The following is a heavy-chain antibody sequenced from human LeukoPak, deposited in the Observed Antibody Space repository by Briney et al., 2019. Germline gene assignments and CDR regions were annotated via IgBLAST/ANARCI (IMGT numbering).Heavy chain of an antibody. CDR2: ISAYNGNT. CDR3: ARDVRGYSSGWYRNWFDP. CDR1: GGTFSSYG. D-gene: IGHD6-19*01. V-gene: IGHV1-18*01. J-gene: IGHJ5*02. Sequence: ASVKVSCKASGGTFSSYGISWVRQAPGQGLEWMGWISAYNGNTNYAQKLQGRVTMTTDTSTSTAYMELRSLRSDDTAVYYCARDVRGYSSGWYRNWFDPWGQGTLVTVSS.